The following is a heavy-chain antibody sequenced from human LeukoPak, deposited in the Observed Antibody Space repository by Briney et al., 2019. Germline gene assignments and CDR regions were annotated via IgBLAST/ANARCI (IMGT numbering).Heavy chain of an antibody. CDR2: ISAYNGNT. J-gene: IGHJ4*02. Sequence: ASVKVSCKASGYTFTSYGISWVRQAPGRGLEWMGWISAYNGNTNYAQKLQGRVTMTTDTSTSTAYMELRSLRSDDTAVYYCARGFVDTAMVNPFDYWGQGTLVTVSS. V-gene: IGHV1-18*01. CDR1: GYTFTSYG. D-gene: IGHD5-18*01. CDR3: ARGFVDTAMVNPFDY.